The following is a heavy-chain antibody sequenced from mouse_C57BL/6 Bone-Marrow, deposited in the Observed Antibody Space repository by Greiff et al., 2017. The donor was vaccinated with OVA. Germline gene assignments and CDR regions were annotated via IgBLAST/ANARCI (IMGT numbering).Heavy chain of an antibody. V-gene: IGHV1-69*01. CDR2: IDPSDSYT. D-gene: IGHD1-1*01. CDR1: GYTFTSYW. Sequence: VQLHQPGAELVMPGASVKLSCKASGYTFTSYWMHWVKQRPGQGLEWLGEIDPSDSYTNSHQTFQGKSTVTVDKSSSTAYMQVSSLTSEDSAVYYCARRVGGDYFDCWGQGTTLTVSS. J-gene: IGHJ2*01. CDR3: ARRVGGDYFDC.